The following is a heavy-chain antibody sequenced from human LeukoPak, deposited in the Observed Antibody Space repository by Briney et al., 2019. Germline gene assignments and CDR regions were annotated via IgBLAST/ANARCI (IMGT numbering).Heavy chain of an antibody. J-gene: IGHJ4*02. D-gene: IGHD3-22*01. V-gene: IGHV3-7*03. CDR2: IKHDGSEK. Sequence: GGSLRLSCTASGFTFGNYWMSWVRQAPGKGLEWVANIKHDGSEKYYADSVKGRFSIFRDNAKTSVYLQLNSLRGEDTAVYFXXXXIRSRNYEESTGYFNYWGQGTLVTVSS. CDR1: GFTFGNYW. CDR3: XXXIRSRNYEESTGYFNY.